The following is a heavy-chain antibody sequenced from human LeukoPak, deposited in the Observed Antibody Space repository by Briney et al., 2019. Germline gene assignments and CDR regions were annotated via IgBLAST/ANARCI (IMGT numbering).Heavy chain of an antibody. D-gene: IGHD3-16*02. CDR2: INHSGST. Sequence: SETLSLTCAVYGGSFSGYYWSWIRQPPGKWLEWIGEINHSGSTNYNPSLKSRVTISVDTSKNQFSLKLSSVTAADTAVYYCARGSYDYVWGSYRFFDYWGQGTLVTVSS. CDR1: GGSFSGYY. CDR3: ARGSYDYVWGSYRFFDY. V-gene: IGHV4-34*01. J-gene: IGHJ4*02.